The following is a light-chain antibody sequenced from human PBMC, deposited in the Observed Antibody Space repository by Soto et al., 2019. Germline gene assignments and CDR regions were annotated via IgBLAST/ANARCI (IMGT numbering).Light chain of an antibody. CDR1: QGVRSW. CDR2: DAS. V-gene: IGKV1-5*01. J-gene: IGKJ4*01. CDR3: QQYDNYPLT. Sequence: DIQMTQSPATLSASVGGRVTITCRASQGVRSWLAFYQQKPGTAPKLLIFDASRLESGVPSRFSGSASGTEFTHTISSLQPDDFATYYCQQYDNYPLTFGGGTKVDIK.